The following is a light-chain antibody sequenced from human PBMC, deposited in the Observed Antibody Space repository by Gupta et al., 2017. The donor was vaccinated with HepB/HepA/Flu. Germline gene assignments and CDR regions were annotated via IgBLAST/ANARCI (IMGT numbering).Light chain of an antibody. CDR1: QDISNY. V-gene: IGKV1-33*01. CDR2: DAS. CDR3: QQDDNLPLT. Sequence: DIQMTQSPSSLSASVGDRVTITSQASQDISNYLNWYQQKPGKAPKLLIYDASNLETGVPSRFSGSGSGTDFTFTISSLQPEDIATYYCQQDDNLPLTFGGGTKVEIK. J-gene: IGKJ4*01.